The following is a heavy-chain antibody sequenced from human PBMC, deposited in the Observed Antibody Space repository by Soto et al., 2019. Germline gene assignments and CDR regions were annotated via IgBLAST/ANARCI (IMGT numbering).Heavy chain of an antibody. D-gene: IGHD2-21*02. J-gene: IGHJ1*01. CDR1: GYTFTSYY. CDR2: INPSGGST. Sequence: ASVKVSCKASGYTFTSYYMHWVRQAPGQGLEWMGIINPSGGSTSYAQKFQGRVTMTRDTSTSTVYMELSSLRSENTAVYYCARASIVVVTATGSAEYFQHWGQGTLVTVSS. V-gene: IGHV1-46*01. CDR3: ARASIVVVTATGSAEYFQH.